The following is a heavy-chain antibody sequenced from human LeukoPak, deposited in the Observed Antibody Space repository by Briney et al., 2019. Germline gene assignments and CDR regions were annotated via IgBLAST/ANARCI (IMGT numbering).Heavy chain of an antibody. J-gene: IGHJ5*02. CDR2: IYYSGST. Sequence: SETLSLTCTVSGASISSYYWSWIRQPPGKGLEWIGYIYYSGSTNYNPSLKSRVTISVDTSKNQFSLKLSSVTAADTAVYYCARDGGYSYPNWFDPWGQGTLVTVSS. V-gene: IGHV4-59*01. D-gene: IGHD5-18*01. CDR1: GASISSYY. CDR3: ARDGGYSYPNWFDP.